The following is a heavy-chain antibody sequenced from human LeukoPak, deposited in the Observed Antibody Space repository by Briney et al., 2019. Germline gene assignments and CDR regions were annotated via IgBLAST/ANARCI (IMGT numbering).Heavy chain of an antibody. Sequence: GGSLRLSCAASGFTFGSYAMSWVLQAPGKGLEWVSAISGSGGSTYYADSVKGRFTISRDNSKNTLYLQMNSLRAEDTAVYYCAKDNQWFGELLFDYWGQGTLVTVSS. CDR2: ISGSGGST. D-gene: IGHD3-10*01. J-gene: IGHJ4*02. CDR1: GFTFGSYA. CDR3: AKDNQWFGELLFDY. V-gene: IGHV3-23*01.